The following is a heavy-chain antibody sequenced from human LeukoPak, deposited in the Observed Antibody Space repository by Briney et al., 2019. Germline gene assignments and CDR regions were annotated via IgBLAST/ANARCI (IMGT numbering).Heavy chain of an antibody. V-gene: IGHV1-46*01. CDR1: GYTFTSYY. J-gene: IGHJ4*02. CDR3: ARDRVGSSGWFIFDY. D-gene: IGHD6-19*01. Sequence: GASVKVSCKASGYTFTSYYMHWVRQAPGQGLEWMGIINPSGGSTSYVQKFQGRVTMTRDTSTSTVYMELSSLRSEDTAVYYCARDRVGSSGWFIFDYWGQGTLVTVSS. CDR2: INPSGGST.